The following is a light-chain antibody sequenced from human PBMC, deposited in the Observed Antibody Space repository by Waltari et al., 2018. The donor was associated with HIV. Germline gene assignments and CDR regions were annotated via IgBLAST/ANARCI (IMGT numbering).Light chain of an antibody. CDR1: QSVGNY. J-gene: IGKJ2*03. Sequence: EIVLTQSPATLSLSPGERATLSCRASQSVGNYLAWYQQTPGQPPRLRIYDASNRATGIPARFSGSGSRTDFTLTISSLEPEDFAVYYCQQRTNWPPYSFGQGTKLEIK. CDR2: DAS. V-gene: IGKV3-11*01. CDR3: QQRTNWPPYS.